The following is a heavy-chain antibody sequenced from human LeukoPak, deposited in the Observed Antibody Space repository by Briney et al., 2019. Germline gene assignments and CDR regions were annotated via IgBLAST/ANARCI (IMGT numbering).Heavy chain of an antibody. D-gene: IGHD1-14*01. Sequence: PSETLSLTCTVSGYSISSGYYWGWIRQPPGKGLEWIGNIYHSGSTYYNPSLKSRVAISVDTSKNQFSLRLSSVTAADTAVYYCARVLNPRNWYFDLWGRGTLVTVSS. V-gene: IGHV4-38-2*02. CDR2: IYHSGST. CDR3: ARVLNPRNWYFDL. J-gene: IGHJ2*01. CDR1: GYSISSGYY.